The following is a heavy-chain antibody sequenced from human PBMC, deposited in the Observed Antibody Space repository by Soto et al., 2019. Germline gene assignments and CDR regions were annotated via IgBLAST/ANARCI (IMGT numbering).Heavy chain of an antibody. CDR1: GFIFSSYG. CDR2: ISYDGSNQ. CDR3: AKDSQIGPAIYYFDS. J-gene: IGHJ4*02. D-gene: IGHD2-2*01. Sequence: GGSLRLSCAASGFIFSSYGMHWVRQAPGKGLEWVAGISYDGSNQYYADSVKGRFTISRDNSKNTLYLQMDSLRPEDTAVYYCAKDSQIGPAIYYFDSWGLGTLVTVSS. V-gene: IGHV3-30*18.